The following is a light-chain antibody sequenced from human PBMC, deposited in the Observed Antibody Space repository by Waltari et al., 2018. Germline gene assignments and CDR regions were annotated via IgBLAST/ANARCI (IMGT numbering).Light chain of an antibody. V-gene: IGKV1-5*03. J-gene: IGKJ4*01. Sequence: DIQMTQSPSTLSASVGDRVTMTCRASQRIDSWLAWYQQKPGKAPRVIIYKSYSLENGVPSRFSGSGFGTEFTLTIDNLQPDDFATYYCQQYHSDLLSFGGGTRVEIK. CDR3: QQYHSDLLS. CDR2: KSY. CDR1: QRIDSW.